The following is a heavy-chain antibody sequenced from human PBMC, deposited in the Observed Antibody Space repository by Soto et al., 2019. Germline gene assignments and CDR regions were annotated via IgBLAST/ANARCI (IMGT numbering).Heavy chain of an antibody. Sequence: QVLLVQSGAEVTEPGASVRVSCRASGYTFVASYVHWVRQTPGRGFECMGGINPINGDTNYSQRFQGRVTMTRDPSINAVYMDLSRLKSDDPATYSRARGTGIWQPLPPGNWYDPWGQGTLVTVSS. CDR1: GYTFVASY. CDR2: INPINGDT. V-gene: IGHV1-2*02. CDR3: ARGTGIWQPLPPGNWYDP. J-gene: IGHJ5*02. D-gene: IGHD2-15*01.